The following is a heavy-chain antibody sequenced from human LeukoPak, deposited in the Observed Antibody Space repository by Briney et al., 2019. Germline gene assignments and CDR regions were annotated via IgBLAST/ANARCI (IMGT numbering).Heavy chain of an antibody. J-gene: IGHJ4*02. CDR3: ARDGDGVSAMPFDY. Sequence: GGSLRLSCAASGFTFSSYAMSWVRQAPGKGLEWVSAISGSGGSTYYADSVKGRFTISRDNSKNTLYLQMNSLRAEDTAVYYCARDGDGVSAMPFDYWGQGTLVTASS. CDR2: ISGSGGST. D-gene: IGHD2-2*01. CDR1: GFTFSSYA. V-gene: IGHV3-23*01.